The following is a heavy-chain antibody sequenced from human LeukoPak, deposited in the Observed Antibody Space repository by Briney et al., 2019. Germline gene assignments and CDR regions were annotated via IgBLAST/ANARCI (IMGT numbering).Heavy chain of an antibody. D-gene: IGHD5-18*01. J-gene: IGHJ5*02. CDR1: GGTFSSYA. Sequence: ASVKVSCKASGGTFSSYAISWVRQAPGQGLECIGRIIPIFGTANYAQKFQGRVTITTDESTSTAYMELSSLRSEDTAVYYCAREGRGYSYGQVESWFDPWGQGTLVTVSS. CDR3: AREGRGYSYGQVESWFDP. CDR2: IIPIFGTA. V-gene: IGHV1-69*05.